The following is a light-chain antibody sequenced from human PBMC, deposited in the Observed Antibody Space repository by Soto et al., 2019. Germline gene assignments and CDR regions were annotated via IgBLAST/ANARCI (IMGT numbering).Light chain of an antibody. CDR1: EGISNF. CDR3: QNYNSVPYT. CDR2: VAS. J-gene: IGKJ4*01. V-gene: IGKV1-27*01. Sequence: DIQMTQSPSSLSASVGARVTITCRASEGISNFLVWYQQKPGKAPKLLIYVASTLQSGVPSRFSGSGSGTEFTLTISSLQPEDVATYSCQNYNSVPYTFGVGTKVEI.